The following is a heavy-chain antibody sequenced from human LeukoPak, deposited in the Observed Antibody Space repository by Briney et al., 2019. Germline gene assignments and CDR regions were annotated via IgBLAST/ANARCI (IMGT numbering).Heavy chain of an antibody. CDR2: ISAYNGNT. CDR1: GYTFTSYG. D-gene: IGHD3-22*01. Sequence: ASVKVSCKASGYTFTSYGISWVRQAPGQGLEWMGWISAYNGNTNYAQKLQGRVTITTDESTSTAYMELSSLRSEDTAVYYCARDRGYYYDSSGYRGYFDYWGQGTLVTVSS. V-gene: IGHV1-18*01. CDR3: ARDRGYYYDSSGYRGYFDY. J-gene: IGHJ4*02.